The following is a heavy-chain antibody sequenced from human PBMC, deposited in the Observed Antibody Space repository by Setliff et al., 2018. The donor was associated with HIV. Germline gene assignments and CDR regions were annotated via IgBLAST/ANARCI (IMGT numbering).Heavy chain of an antibody. CDR3: ARMESTRPPRGLDY. D-gene: IGHD6-6*01. CDR1: GGSVSNSAYY. J-gene: IGHJ4*02. CDR2: IYYSGST. V-gene: IGHV4-39*01. Sequence: PSETLSLTCTVSGGSVSNSAYYWGRIRQPTGKGLEWIGTIYYSGSTQYNPSFKSRVTISIDTSKNEFSLKLLSVTAADTAVYYCARMESTRPPRGLDYWGQGTLVTVSS.